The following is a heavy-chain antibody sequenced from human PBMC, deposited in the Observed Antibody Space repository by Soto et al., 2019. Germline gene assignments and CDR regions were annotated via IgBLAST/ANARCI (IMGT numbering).Heavy chain of an antibody. CDR3: ARDGNIVATMVDENYYYYYGMDV. V-gene: IGHV3-33*01. Sequence: GGSLRLSCAASGFTFSSYGMHWVRQAPGKGLEWVAVIWYDGSNKYYADSVKGRFTISRDNSKNTLYLQMNSLRAEDTAVYYCARDGNIVATMVDENYYYYYGMDVWGQGTTVTVSS. J-gene: IGHJ6*02. CDR2: IWYDGSNK. D-gene: IGHD5-12*01. CDR1: GFTFSSYG.